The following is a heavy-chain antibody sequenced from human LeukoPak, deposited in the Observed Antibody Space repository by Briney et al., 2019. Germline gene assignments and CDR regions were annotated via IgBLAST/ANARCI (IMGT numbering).Heavy chain of an antibody. J-gene: IGHJ4*02. CDR2: IYSGGST. Sequence: GGSLRLSCVASGLTVSSNYMSWVRQAPGKGLEWVSVIYSGGSTYYADSVKGRFTISRDNSENALYLQMNSLRAEDTAVYYCAKVIGYSYGPADYWGQGTLVTVSS. D-gene: IGHD5-18*01. V-gene: IGHV3-53*01. CDR3: AKVIGYSYGPADY. CDR1: GLTVSSNY.